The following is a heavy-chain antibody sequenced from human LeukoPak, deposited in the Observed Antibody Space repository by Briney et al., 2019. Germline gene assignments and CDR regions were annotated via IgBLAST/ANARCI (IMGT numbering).Heavy chain of an antibody. V-gene: IGHV1-8*01. CDR2: MNPNSGNT. D-gene: IGHD3-22*01. CDR1: GYTFTSYD. CDR3: AKLYYYDSSGYSPGPFDY. Sequence: ASVKVSCKASGYTFTSYDINWVRQATGQGLEWMGWMNPNSGNTGYAQKFQGRVTMTRNTSISTAYMELSSLRAEDTAVYYCAKLYYYDSSGYSPGPFDYWGQGTLVTVSS. J-gene: IGHJ4*02.